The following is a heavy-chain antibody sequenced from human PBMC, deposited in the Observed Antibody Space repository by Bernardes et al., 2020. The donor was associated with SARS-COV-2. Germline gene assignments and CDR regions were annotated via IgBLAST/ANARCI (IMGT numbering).Heavy chain of an antibody. D-gene: IGHD6-19*01. CDR1: GDSLINNNYY. Sequence: SETLSLTCTVSGDSLINNNYYWTWIRQPAGKGLECIGRVYTNGNTIYNPSLKSRVTMSLDSSKNQFSLQLTSVTAADTALYYCARGRKDSVGWYEIDSWGQGTLVTVSS. CDR3: ARGRKDSVGWYEIDS. CDR2: VYTNGNT. J-gene: IGHJ4*02. V-gene: IGHV4-61*02.